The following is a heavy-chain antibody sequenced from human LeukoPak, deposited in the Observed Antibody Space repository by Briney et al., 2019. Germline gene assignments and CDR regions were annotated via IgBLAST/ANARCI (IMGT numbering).Heavy chain of an antibody. CDR2: IYYSGAT. Sequence: PSETLSLTCTVSGGSISSDYWTWIRQPPWKGLEWIGFIYYSGATKYNPSLESRVPISLDTSNNQFSLRLNSVTAADPAVYSCARRVAVPGSYYFDYWSQGTLVTVSS. CDR3: ARRVAVPGSYYFDY. CDR1: GGSISSDY. J-gene: IGHJ4*02. D-gene: IGHD2-15*01. V-gene: IGHV4-59*01.